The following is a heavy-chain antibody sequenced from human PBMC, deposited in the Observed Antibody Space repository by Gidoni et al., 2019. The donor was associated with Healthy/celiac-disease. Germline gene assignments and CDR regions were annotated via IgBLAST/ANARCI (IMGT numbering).Heavy chain of an antibody. Sequence: EVQLLESGGGLVQPGGSLRLSCSASGLPFSSYAMSWVRQAPGKGLEWGSVISGSGGSTYYADSVKGRFTISRDNAKNTLYLQMNSLRAEDTAVYYCAKVSSVRAGYFDYWGQGTLVTVSS. CDR3: AKVSSVRAGYFDY. CDR2: ISGSGGST. CDR1: GLPFSSYA. V-gene: IGHV3-23*01. J-gene: IGHJ4*02. D-gene: IGHD6-19*01.